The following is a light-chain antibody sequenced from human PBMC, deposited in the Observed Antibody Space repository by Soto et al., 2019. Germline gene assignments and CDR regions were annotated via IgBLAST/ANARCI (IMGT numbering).Light chain of an antibody. Sequence: QSVLTQPPSASGTPGQRVTFSCSGSSSNIGGNTVSLFQHLPRTAPKLLIFSNSQRPSGVPDRFSGAKSGTSASLAISGLQSEDEANYYCATWDDGLSAYVFGTGTKVTVL. V-gene: IGLV1-44*01. CDR1: SSNIGGNT. CDR2: SNS. CDR3: ATWDDGLSAYV. J-gene: IGLJ1*01.